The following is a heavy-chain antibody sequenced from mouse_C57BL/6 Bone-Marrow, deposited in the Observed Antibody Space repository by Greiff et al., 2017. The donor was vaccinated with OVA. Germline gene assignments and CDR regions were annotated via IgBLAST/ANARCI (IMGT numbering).Heavy chain of an antibody. CDR3: TTRLTTVVATYPYFDY. D-gene: IGHD1-1*01. J-gene: IGHJ2*01. CDR1: GFNIKDDY. CDR2: IDPENGDT. V-gene: IGHV14-4*01. Sequence: EVQLQQSGAELVRPGASVKLSCTASGFNIKDDYMHWVKQRPEQGLEWIGWIDPENGDTEYASKFQGKATITADTSSNTAYLQLSSLTSEDTAVYYCTTRLTTVVATYPYFDYWGQGTTLTVSS.